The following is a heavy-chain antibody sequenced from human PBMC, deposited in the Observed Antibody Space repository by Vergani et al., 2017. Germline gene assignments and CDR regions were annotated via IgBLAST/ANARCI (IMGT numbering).Heavy chain of an antibody. CDR2: IIPIFGTA. CDR1: GGTFSSYA. J-gene: IGHJ3*02. D-gene: IGHD3-16*01. CDR3: AGNRDYVWGSYSGGPFAFDI. Sequence: QVQLVQSGAEVKKPGSSVKVSCKASGGTFSSYAISWVRQAPGQGLEWMGRIIPIFGTANYAQKFQGRVTITADESTSTAYMELSSLRSEDTAVYYCAGNRDYVWGSYSGGPFAFDIWGQGTMVTVSS. V-gene: IGHV1-69*18.